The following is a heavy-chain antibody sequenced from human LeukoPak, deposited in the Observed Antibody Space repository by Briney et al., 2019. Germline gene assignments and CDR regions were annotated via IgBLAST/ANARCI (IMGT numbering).Heavy chain of an antibody. CDR1: GYTLSDYY. J-gene: IGHJ5*01. CDR2: INTISGDT. D-gene: IGHD3-22*01. V-gene: IGHV1-2*02. CDR3: ARGGIRRNYYDRSRFDR. Sequence: GASVTVSCKASGYTLSDYYLHWVRQAPGQGLEWMGWINTISGDTNSAQKFQGRVTMTRDTSINTAYMELTRLRSDDTALYYCARGGIRRNYYDRSRFDRWGQGTLVTVSS.